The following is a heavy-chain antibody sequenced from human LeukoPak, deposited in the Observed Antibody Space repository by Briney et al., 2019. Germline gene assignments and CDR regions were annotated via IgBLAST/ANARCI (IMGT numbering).Heavy chain of an antibody. V-gene: IGHV3-48*03. Sequence: PGGSLRLSCAASGFIFSSFEVNWVRQPPGKGLEWVSSTTSSGNKHYADAVKGRFTSSRDNAKNSAYLQMNSLRVEDTAVYYCARDRGSAAAGTWYYAMDVWGQGTTVTVSS. CDR2: TTSSGNK. D-gene: IGHD6-13*01. CDR1: GFIFSSFE. J-gene: IGHJ6*02. CDR3: ARDRGSAAAGTWYYAMDV.